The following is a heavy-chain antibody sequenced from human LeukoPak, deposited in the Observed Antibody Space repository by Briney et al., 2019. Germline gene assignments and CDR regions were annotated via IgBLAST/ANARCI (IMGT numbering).Heavy chain of an antibody. D-gene: IGHD2-2*01. CDR3: ARDLPLIVVVPAATKRNWFDP. V-gene: IGHV1-18*04. Sequence: GASVKVSCKASGYTFTSYGISWVRQAPGQGLEWMGWISAYNGNTNYAQKLQGRVTMTTDTSTSTGYMELRSLRSDDTAVYYCARDLPLIVVVPAATKRNWFDPWGQGTLVTVSS. CDR2: ISAYNGNT. CDR1: GYTFTSYG. J-gene: IGHJ5*02.